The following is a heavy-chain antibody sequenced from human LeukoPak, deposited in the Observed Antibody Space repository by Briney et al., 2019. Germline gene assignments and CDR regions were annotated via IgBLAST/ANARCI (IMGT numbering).Heavy chain of an antibody. D-gene: IGHD3-10*01. CDR1: GFSLITSGMC. V-gene: IGHV2-70*11. CDR3: ARILYYYGSGSYLVDY. J-gene: IGHJ4*02. Sequence: SGPALVKPTQTLTLTCTFSGFSLITSGMCVSWIRQPPGKALEWLARIDWDDDKYYSTSLKTRLTISKDTSKNQVVLTMTNMDPVDTATYYCARILYYYGSGSYLVDYWGQGTLVTVSS. CDR2: IDWDDDK.